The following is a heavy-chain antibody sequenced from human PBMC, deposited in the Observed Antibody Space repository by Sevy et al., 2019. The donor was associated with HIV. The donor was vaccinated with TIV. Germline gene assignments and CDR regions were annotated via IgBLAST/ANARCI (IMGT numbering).Heavy chain of an antibody. CDR1: GFTFSSYG. CDR2: IWYDGSNK. J-gene: IGHJ4*02. Sequence: GGSLRLSCAASGFTFSSYGMHWVRQAPGKGLEWLAVIWYDGSNKYYADSVKGRFTISRDNSKNTLYLQMNSLRAEDTAVYYCARDVQSDYWGQGTLVTVSS. CDR3: ARDVQSDY. V-gene: IGHV3-33*01.